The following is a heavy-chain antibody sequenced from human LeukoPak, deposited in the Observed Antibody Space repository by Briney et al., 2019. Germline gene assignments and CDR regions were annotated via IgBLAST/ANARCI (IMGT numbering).Heavy chain of an antibody. J-gene: IGHJ3*02. CDR2: IIPILGIA. CDR1: GGTFSSYA. Sequence: SVKVSCKASGGTFSSYAISWVRQAPGQGLEWMGRIIPILGIANYAQKFQGRVTITADKSTSIAYMELSSLRSEDTAVYYCARAQGSGSYQHYAFDIWGQGTMVTVSS. V-gene: IGHV1-69*04. D-gene: IGHD3-10*01. CDR3: ARAQGSGSYQHYAFDI.